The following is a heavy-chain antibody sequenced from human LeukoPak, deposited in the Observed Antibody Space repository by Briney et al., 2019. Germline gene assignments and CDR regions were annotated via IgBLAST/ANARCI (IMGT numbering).Heavy chain of an antibody. CDR1: GFTFSSYW. D-gene: IGHD2-2*01. V-gene: IGHV3-74*01. Sequence: GGSLRLSCAASGFTFSSYWMHWVRQAPGKGLVWVSRINSDGSSTSYADSVKGRFTISRDNAKNTLYLQMNSLRAEDTAVYYCARADSRYCSSTSCYRSYDYWGQGTLVTVSS. J-gene: IGHJ4*02. CDR3: ARADSRYCSSTSCYRSYDY. CDR2: INSDGSST.